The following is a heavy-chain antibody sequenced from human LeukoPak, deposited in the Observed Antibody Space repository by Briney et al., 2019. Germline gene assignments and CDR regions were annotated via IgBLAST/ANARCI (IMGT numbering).Heavy chain of an antibody. Sequence: GGSLRLSCEASGFTFTPYAMHWVRQAPGKGLEWVSSITPSGDGTFYTDSLSGRFTISRDNAKKAVFLQMKSLRRGDSALYFCAKGTDATGQQNFDIWGQGTLVTVSS. V-gene: IGHV3-23*01. J-gene: IGHJ4*02. CDR1: GFTFTPYA. D-gene: IGHD2-8*02. CDR2: ITPSGDGT. CDR3: AKGTDATGQQNFDI.